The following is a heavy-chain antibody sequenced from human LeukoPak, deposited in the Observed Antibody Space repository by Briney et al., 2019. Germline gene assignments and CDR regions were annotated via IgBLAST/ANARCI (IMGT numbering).Heavy chain of an antibody. CDR2: IYHSGST. CDR3: ARVAAAVHNWFDP. D-gene: IGHD6-13*01. Sequence: PSETLSLTCAVSGGSISSGGYSWSWIRQPPGKGLEWIGYIYHSGSTYYNPSLKSRVTISVDRSKNQFSLKLSSVTAADTAVYYCARVAAAVHNWFDPWGQGTLVTVSS. V-gene: IGHV4-30-2*01. J-gene: IGHJ5*02. CDR1: GGSISSGGYS.